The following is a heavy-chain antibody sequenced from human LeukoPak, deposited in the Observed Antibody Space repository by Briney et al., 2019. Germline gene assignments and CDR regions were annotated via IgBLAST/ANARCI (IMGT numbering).Heavy chain of an antibody. CDR3: VKTGPRDTAMSHFDY. V-gene: IGHV3-23*01. CDR2: ISGSGGST. CDR1: GFTFSSYA. D-gene: IGHD5-18*01. J-gene: IGHJ4*02. Sequence: GGSLRLSCAASGFTFSSYAMSWVRQAPGKGLEWVSAISGSGGSTYYADSVKGRFTISRDNSKNTLYLQMSSLRAEDTAVYYCVKTGPRDTAMSHFDYWGQGTLVTVSS.